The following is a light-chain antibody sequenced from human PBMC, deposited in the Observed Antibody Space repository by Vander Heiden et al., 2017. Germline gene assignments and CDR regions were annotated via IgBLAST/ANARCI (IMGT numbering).Light chain of an antibody. V-gene: IGLV1-40*01. J-gene: IGLJ3*02. CDR1: SSNLGAGYE. CDR2: GNN. CDR3: QSYDYRRSGSRV. Sequence: QSVLTQPPSVSVAPGQRVTISCTGSSSNLGAGYEVHWYQQVPGTAPKLLIYGNNNRPEGGPDRVSGSKSGTAASLATTGLQAEDEADYYCQSYDYRRSGSRVFGGGTKLTVL.